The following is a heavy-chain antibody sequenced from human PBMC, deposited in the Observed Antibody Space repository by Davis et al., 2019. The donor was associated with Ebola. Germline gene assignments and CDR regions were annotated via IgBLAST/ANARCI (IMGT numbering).Heavy chain of an antibody. V-gene: IGHV1-69*04. CDR2: IIPILGIA. CDR1: GGTFSSYA. D-gene: IGHD5-24*01. J-gene: IGHJ4*02. Sequence: AASVKVSCKASGGTFSSYAISWVRQAPGQGLEWMGRIIPILGIANYAQKFQGRVTITADKSTSTAYMELSSLRSEDTAVYYCARGVEMATINPYWGQGTLVTVSS. CDR3: ARGVEMATINPY.